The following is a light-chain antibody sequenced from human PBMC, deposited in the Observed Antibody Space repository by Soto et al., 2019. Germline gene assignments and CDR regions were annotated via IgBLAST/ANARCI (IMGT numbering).Light chain of an antibody. J-gene: IGKJ2*01. CDR3: QQSYTAPYT. Sequence: DIQMTQSPPSLSPSVGDKVTITCRTSQDIRTFLNWYRQMPGKAPELLMYYASTLQSGVSSRLNGSGSGTDFTLTLTSLQPEDSATYYCQQSYTAPYTFGQGTKL. CDR1: QDIRTF. V-gene: IGKV1-39*01. CDR2: YAS.